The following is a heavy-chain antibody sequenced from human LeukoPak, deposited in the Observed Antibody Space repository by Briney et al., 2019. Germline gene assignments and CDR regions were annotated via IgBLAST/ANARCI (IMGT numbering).Heavy chain of an antibody. Sequence: SETLSLTCTVSGGSISSYYWSWIRQPPGKGLEWIGYIYYSGSTNYNPSLKSRVTISVDTSKNQFSLKLSSVTAADTAVYYCARHDYGGNEASDIWGQGTMVTVSS. CDR3: ARHDYGGNEASDI. J-gene: IGHJ3*02. D-gene: IGHD4-23*01. V-gene: IGHV4-59*01. CDR2: IYYSGST. CDR1: GGSISSYY.